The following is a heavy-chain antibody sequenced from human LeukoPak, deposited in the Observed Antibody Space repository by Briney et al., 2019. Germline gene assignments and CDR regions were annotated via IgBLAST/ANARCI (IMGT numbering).Heavy chain of an antibody. Sequence: KPGRSLRLSCTASGFTFGDYGMSWFRQAPGKGLEWVGFIRSKGYGGATEYAASVKDRFTISRDDSRSIAFLQMNSLKTEDTAVYYCTRAPYNILTGYYFDYWGQGTLVTVSS. CDR2: IRSKGYGGAT. J-gene: IGHJ4*02. CDR3: TRAPYNILTGYYFDY. V-gene: IGHV3-49*05. CDR1: GFTFGDYG. D-gene: IGHD3-9*01.